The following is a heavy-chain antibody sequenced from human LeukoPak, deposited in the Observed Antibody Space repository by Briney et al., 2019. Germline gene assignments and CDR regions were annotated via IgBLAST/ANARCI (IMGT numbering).Heavy chain of an antibody. D-gene: IGHD3-3*01. V-gene: IGHV1-2*02. Sequence: ASVKVSCKASGYTFTGYYMHWVRQAPGQGLEWMGWINPNSGGTNYAQKFQGRVTMTRNTSISTAYMELSRLRSGDTAVYYCARGVDFWSGHLQGNWFDPWGQGTLVTVSS. J-gene: IGHJ5*02. CDR3: ARGVDFWSGHLQGNWFDP. CDR1: GYTFTGYY. CDR2: INPNSGGT.